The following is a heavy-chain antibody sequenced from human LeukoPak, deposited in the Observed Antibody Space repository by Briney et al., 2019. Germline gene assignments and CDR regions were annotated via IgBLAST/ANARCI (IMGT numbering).Heavy chain of an antibody. Sequence: ASVKVSCKASGGTFSSYAISWVRQAPGKGLEWMGGFDPEDGETIYAQKFQGRVTMTEDTSTDTAYMELSSLRSEDTAVYYCATATAMVVDYWGQGTLVTVSS. CDR1: GGTFSSYA. CDR3: ATATAMVVDY. CDR2: FDPEDGET. J-gene: IGHJ4*02. D-gene: IGHD5-18*01. V-gene: IGHV1-24*01.